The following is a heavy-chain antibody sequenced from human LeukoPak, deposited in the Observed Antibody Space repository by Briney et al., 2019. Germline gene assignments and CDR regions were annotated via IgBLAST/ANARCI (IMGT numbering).Heavy chain of an antibody. CDR1: GYTFTGYP. Sequence: ASVKVSCKASGYTFTGYPILWVRQAPGQGLEWMGWISAYNGNTNYAQKLQGRVTMTTDTSTSTAYMELRSLRSDDTAVYYCARGGEGVRYFDWFGIDYWGQGTLVTVSS. CDR2: ISAYNGNT. CDR3: ARGGEGVRYFDWFGIDY. J-gene: IGHJ4*02. V-gene: IGHV1-18*04. D-gene: IGHD3-9*01.